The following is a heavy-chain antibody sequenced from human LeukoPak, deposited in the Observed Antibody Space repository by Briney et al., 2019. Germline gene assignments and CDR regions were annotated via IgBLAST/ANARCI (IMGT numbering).Heavy chain of an antibody. Sequence: SGPTLVNPTQTLTLTCTFSGFSLNASGMCVSWIRQPPGKALEWLARIDWDDVTYYSTSLNTRLTISKDTSKNQVVLTMTNMDPVDTATYYCARMNRGNYFDYWGQGTLVTVSS. CDR2: IDWDDVT. V-gene: IGHV2-70*11. CDR3: ARMNRGNYFDY. D-gene: IGHD7-27*01. J-gene: IGHJ4*02. CDR1: GFSLNASGMC.